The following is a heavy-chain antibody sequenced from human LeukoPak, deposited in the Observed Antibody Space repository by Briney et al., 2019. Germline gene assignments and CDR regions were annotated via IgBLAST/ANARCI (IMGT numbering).Heavy chain of an antibody. V-gene: IGHV4-34*01. CDR3: ARKNPRTNVVGAVPRYWFDP. J-gene: IGHJ5*02. D-gene: IGHD1-26*01. CDR1: GGSFSGYY. CDR2: INHSGST. Sequence: KPSETLSLTCAVYGGSFSGYYWSWIRQPPGKGLEWIGEINHSGSTNYNPSLKSRVTILVDTSKSQLSLKLSSVTAADTAVYYCARKNPRTNVVGAVPRYWFDPWGQGTLVTVSS.